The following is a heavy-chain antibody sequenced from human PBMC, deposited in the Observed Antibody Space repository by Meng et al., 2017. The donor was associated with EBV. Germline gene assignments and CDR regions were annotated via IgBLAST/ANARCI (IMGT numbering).Heavy chain of an antibody. CDR1: GYTFTSYD. J-gene: IGHJ6*02. Sequence: VQLVQAGAEVKKPGASVKVYCKASGYTFTSYDINWVGQAPGQGLEWMGWMNPNSGHTGSAQKFQGRFTMTRHTSINTAYMELSSLGFEDTAVYYCARGMGYYYGMDVWGQGTTVTVSS. V-gene: IGHV1-8*01. CDR3: ARGMGYYYGMDV. D-gene: IGHD1-26*01. CDR2: MNPNSGHT.